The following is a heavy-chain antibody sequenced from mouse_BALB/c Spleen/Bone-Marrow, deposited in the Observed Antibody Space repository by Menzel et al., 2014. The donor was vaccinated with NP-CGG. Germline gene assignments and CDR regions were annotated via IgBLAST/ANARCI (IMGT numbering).Heavy chain of an antibody. CDR2: INPSSGYT. V-gene: IGHV1-4*01. D-gene: IGHD2-1*01. CDR3: ARSNGNYVLAY. J-gene: IGHJ3*01. Sequence: VKLQESGAELARPGAPVKMSCKASGYTFTSYTMHWVKQRPGQGLEWIGYINPSSGYTNYNQKFKDKATLTADKSSSTAYMQLSSLTSEDSAVYYCARSNGNYVLAYWGQGTLVTVSA. CDR1: GYTFTSYT.